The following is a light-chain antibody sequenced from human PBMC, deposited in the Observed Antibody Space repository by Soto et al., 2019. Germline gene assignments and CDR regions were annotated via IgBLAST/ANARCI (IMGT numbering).Light chain of an antibody. CDR1: SSNIGNNF. CDR3: ATWDDSLSGPV. V-gene: IGLV1-47*02. Sequence: QSVLTQSPSASGTLGQRVSISCSGSSSNIGNNFVSWYQQLPGTAPKLLIYNNIRRPSGVPDRFSGSKSGTSASLAISGLRSEDEGDFYCATWDDSLSGPVFGGGTKLTVL. CDR2: NNI. J-gene: IGLJ3*02.